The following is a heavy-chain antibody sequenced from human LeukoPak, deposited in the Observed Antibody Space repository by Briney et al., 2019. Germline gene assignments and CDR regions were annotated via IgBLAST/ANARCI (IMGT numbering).Heavy chain of an antibody. V-gene: IGHV3-23*01. J-gene: IGHJ4*02. CDR2: ISGSDGST. D-gene: IGHD5-12*01. Sequence: PGGSLRLSCAASGFTFSTYAMSWVRQAPGKGLEWVSGISGSDGSTYYADSVKGRFTISRDDSENTLYLQMNSLRAEDMAVYYCAKGLRYFDYWGQGTLVTVSS. CDR3: AKGLRYFDY. CDR1: GFTFSTYA.